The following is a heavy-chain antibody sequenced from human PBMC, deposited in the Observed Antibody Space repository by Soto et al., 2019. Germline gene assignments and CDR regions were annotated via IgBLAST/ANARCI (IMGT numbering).Heavy chain of an antibody. CDR2: ISNNGGLT. J-gene: IGHJ1*01. CDR1: GFTFSAFA. CDR3: AKVLNPELLLFQN. Sequence: EVQLLESGGGLVQPGGSLRLSCAASGFTFSAFAMSWVRQAPGKGLEWVSGISNNGGLTNYADSVTGRFTISRDNSKHTVSLQMNSLRADDTAIYYCAKVLNPELLLFQNWGQGTLVTVSS. V-gene: IGHV3-23*01. D-gene: IGHD2-15*01.